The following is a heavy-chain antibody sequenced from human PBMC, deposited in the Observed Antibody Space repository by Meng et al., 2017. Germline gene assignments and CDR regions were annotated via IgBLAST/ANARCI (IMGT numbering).Heavy chain of an antibody. CDR2: IIPIFGTA. J-gene: IGHJ3*02. Sequence: SVKVSCKASGGTFSSYAISWVRQAPGQGLEWMGGIIPIFGTANYAQKFQGRVTITADESTSTAYMELSSLRSEDTAVYYCARDLRDGYNYGPSAFDIWGQGKMV. CDR3: ARDLRDGYNYGPSAFDI. D-gene: IGHD5-24*01. CDR1: GGTFSSYA. V-gene: IGHV1-69*13.